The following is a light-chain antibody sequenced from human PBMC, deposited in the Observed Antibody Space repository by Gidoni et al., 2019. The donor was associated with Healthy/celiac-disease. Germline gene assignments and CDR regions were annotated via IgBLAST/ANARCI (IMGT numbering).Light chain of an antibody. CDR2: VAS. V-gene: IGKV3-15*01. CDR3: QQYNNWPPW. CDR1: QSVSST. Sequence: EIVMTQSPATLSVSPGERATLSCRASQSVSSTLAWYQQKPGQAPRLLIYVASTRATGIPARFSGSGSGTEFPLTISSLQSEDFAVYYCQQYNNWPPWFGQGTKVEIK. J-gene: IGKJ1*01.